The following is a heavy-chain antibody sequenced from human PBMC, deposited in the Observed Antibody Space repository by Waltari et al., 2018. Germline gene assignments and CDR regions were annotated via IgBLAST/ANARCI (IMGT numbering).Heavy chain of an antibody. CDR1: GYTFTGYY. CDR3: ARDRYWFDP. J-gene: IGHJ5*02. CDR2: INTKSGGT. Sequence: QVQLVQSGAEVKKPGASVKVSCKTSGYTFTGYYMHWVRQAPGQGLEWMGWINTKSGGTNYAQKFQGRVTMTRDTSISTAYMELSRLRSDDTSVYYCARDRYWFDPWGQGTLVTVSS. V-gene: IGHV1-2*02.